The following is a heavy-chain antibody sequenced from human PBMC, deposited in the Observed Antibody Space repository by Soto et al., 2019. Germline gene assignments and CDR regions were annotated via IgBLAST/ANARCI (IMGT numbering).Heavy chain of an antibody. CDR1: GFTFSSYA. J-gene: IGHJ3*02. D-gene: IGHD3-22*01. CDR2: ISYDGSNK. V-gene: IGHV3-30-3*01. Sequence: GGSLRLSCAASGFTFSSYAMHWVRQAPGKGLEWVAVISYDGSNKYYADSVKGRFTISRDNSKNTLYLQMNSLRAEDTAVYYCARVWEEITMIVVPKLVGDAFDIWGQGTMVTVSS. CDR3: ARVWEEITMIVVPKLVGDAFDI.